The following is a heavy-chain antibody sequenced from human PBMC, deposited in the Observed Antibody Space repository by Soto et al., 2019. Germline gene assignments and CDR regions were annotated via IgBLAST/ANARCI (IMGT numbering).Heavy chain of an antibody. D-gene: IGHD3-3*01. CDR2: IYYSGST. CDR3: ARASKGFWSGYPEFDY. Sequence: SETLSLTCTVSGGSISSYYWSWIRQPPGKGLEWIGYIYYSGSTNYNPSLKSQVTISVDTSKNQFSLKLSSVTAADTAVYYCARASKGFWSGYPEFDYWGQGTLVTVSS. J-gene: IGHJ4*02. V-gene: IGHV4-59*01. CDR1: GGSISSYY.